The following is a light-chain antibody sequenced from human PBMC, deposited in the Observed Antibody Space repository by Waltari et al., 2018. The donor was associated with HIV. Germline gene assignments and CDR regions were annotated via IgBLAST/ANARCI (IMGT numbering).Light chain of an antibody. J-gene: IGLJ2*01. CDR2: GVT. Sequence: QSALTQPASVSGSPGQSLTIPCTGTKRHIAFFTLVSWYQQYPGKAPPLIIYGVTSRPPGVSNRFSGSKSGNTASLTISGLQTDDEAEYYCNSYSSDDTVVFGGGTKLTVL. CDR3: NSYSSDDTVV. CDR1: KRHIAFFTL. V-gene: IGLV2-14*01.